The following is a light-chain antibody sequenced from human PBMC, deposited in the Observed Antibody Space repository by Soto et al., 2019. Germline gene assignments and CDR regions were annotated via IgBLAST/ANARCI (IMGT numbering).Light chain of an antibody. V-gene: IGKV3-11*01. CDR3: QQRNNWTPDIT. CDR1: QTVSTY. J-gene: IGKJ5*01. Sequence: EIVLTQSPVTLSLSPGDRATLSCRASQTVSTYLAWYQQKPGQAPRLLIYDASNRATGIPARFSGSGSGSDFTLTIISLEPEDFAVYYCQQRNNWTPDITFGQGTRLDIK. CDR2: DAS.